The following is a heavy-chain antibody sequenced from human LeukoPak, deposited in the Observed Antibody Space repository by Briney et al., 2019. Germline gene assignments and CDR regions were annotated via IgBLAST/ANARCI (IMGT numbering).Heavy chain of an antibody. Sequence: PGGSLRLSCAASGFTFDDFGMSWVRQAPGKGVEWFSGINWNGGSTGYEDSVKGRFTISRDNAKNSLYLQMNRLRAEDTALYYCARGGSLDWLSHFDYWGQGTLVTVSS. V-gene: IGHV3-20*04. CDR3: ARGGSLDWLSHFDY. CDR1: GFTFDDFG. CDR2: INWNGGST. D-gene: IGHD3-9*01. J-gene: IGHJ4*02.